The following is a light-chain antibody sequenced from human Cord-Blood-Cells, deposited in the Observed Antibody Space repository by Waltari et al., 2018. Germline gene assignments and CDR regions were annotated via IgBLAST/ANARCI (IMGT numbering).Light chain of an antibody. Sequence: DIQMTQSPSTLSASVGERVTITCRASQSISSWLAWYQQKPGKAPKLLIYDASSLESGVPSRFSGSGSGTEFTLTISSLQPDDFATYYCQQYNSYSFGQGTKVGIK. CDR1: QSISSW. J-gene: IGKJ1*01. CDR2: DAS. V-gene: IGKV1-5*01. CDR3: QQYNSYS.